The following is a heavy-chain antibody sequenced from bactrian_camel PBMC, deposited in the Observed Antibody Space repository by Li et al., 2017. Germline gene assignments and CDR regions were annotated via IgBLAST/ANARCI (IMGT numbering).Heavy chain of an antibody. V-gene: IGHV3S40*01. CDR3: VKPNPDARGGFDH. CDR2: SSSGALSL. CDR1: GFTFNSYG. D-gene: IGHD1*01. J-gene: IGHJ4*01. Sequence: VQLVESGGGLVQPGGSLRLSCVASGFTFNSYGMSWVRQAPGKGLEWVSSSSSGALSLVYAGSVKGRFTISRDNAKNTVYLLMNSLKPEDTAVYYCVKPNPDARGGFDHWGQGTQVTVS.